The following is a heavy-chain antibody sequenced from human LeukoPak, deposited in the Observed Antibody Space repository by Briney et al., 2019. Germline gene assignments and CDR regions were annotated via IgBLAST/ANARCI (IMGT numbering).Heavy chain of an antibody. J-gene: IGHJ6*02. V-gene: IGHV3-64D*09. CDR3: ATDYHGATSLYYYYGMDV. D-gene: IGHD4-17*01. Sequence: GGSLRLSCSASGFTFSSYAMHWVRQAPGKGLEYVSAISSNGGSTYYADSVKGRFTISRDNSKNTLYLQMSSLRAEDTAVYYCATDYHGATSLYYYYGMDVWGQGTTVTVSS. CDR2: ISSNGGST. CDR1: GFTFSSYA.